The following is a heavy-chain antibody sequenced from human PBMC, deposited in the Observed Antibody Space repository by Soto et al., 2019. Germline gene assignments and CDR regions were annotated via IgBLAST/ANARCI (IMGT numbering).Heavy chain of an antibody. CDR3: ARAGRTSSWFGYYGMTV. J-gene: IGHJ6*02. CDR2: VSYEGSNK. CDR1: GFTSNNFA. D-gene: IGHD3-10*01. V-gene: IGHV3-30-3*01. Sequence: QFQLVESGGGVVQPGRSLRLSCTASGFTSNNFAVHWVRQAPGKGLQWVGAVSYEGSNKYYADSVKGRFTISRDGSKNTVYLQMNSLGVEDTCVCDCARAGRTSSWFGYYGMTVWGQGTTVTVSS.